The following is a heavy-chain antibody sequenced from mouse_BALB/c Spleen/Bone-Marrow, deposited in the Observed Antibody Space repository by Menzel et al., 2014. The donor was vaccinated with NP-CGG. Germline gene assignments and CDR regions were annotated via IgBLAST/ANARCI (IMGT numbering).Heavy chain of an antibody. CDR2: INPSNGRT. CDR3: ARYDGPAWFAY. CDR1: GYTFTSYW. Sequence: QVHVKQSGAELVKPGASVKLSCKASGYTFTSYWIHWVKLRPGQGLEWIGEINPSNGRTNYNEKFKNKATLTVDKSSSTAYSQLSSLTSEDSAVYYCARYDGPAWFAYWGQGTLVTVSA. J-gene: IGHJ3*01. D-gene: IGHD2-3*01. V-gene: IGHV1S81*02.